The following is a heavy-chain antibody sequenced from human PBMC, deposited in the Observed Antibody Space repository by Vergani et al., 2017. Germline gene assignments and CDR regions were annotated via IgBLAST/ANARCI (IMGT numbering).Heavy chain of an antibody. CDR2: INHSGST. J-gene: IGHJ4*02. V-gene: IGHV4-34*01. D-gene: IGHD4-17*01. CDR1: GGSFSGYY. CDR3: AHHDYEKIDY. Sequence: QVQLQQWGAGLLKPSETLSLTCAVYGGSFSGYYWSWIRQPPGKGLEWIGEINHSGSTNYNPSLKSRVTISVDTSKNQFSLKLSSVTAADTAVYYCAHHDYEKIDYWGQGTLVTVSS.